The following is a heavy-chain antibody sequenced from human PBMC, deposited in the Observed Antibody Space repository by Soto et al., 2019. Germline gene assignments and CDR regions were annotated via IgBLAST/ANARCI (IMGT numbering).Heavy chain of an antibody. Sequence: PSETLSLTCAVSGGSISSGGYSWSWIRQPPGKGLEWIGYIYHSGSTYYNPSLKSRVTISVDRSKNQFSLKLSSVTAADTAVYYCARRYSSAFDIWGHGTMVTVSS. J-gene: IGHJ3*02. CDR3: ARRYSSAFDI. CDR1: GGSISSGGYS. CDR2: IYHSGST. D-gene: IGHD6-13*01. V-gene: IGHV4-30-2*01.